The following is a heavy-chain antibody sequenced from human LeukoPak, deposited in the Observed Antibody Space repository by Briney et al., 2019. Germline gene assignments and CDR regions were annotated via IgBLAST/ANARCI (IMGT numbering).Heavy chain of an antibody. CDR1: GGSISSYY. D-gene: IGHD4-11*01. V-gene: IGHV4-59*12. Sequence: SETLSLTCTVSGGSISSYYWSWIRQPPGKGLEWIGYIYYSGSTNYNPSLKSRVTISVDTSKNQFSLKLSSVTAADTAVYYCARVRQYSNYNWFDPWGQGTLVTVSS. J-gene: IGHJ5*02. CDR2: IYYSGST. CDR3: ARVRQYSNYNWFDP.